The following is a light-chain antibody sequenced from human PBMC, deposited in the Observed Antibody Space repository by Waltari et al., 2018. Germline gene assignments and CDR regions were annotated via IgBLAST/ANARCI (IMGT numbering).Light chain of an antibody. CDR2: AVK. CDR1: TRDVGDYDY. V-gene: IGLV2-14*03. J-gene: IGLJ2*01. Sequence: QAALTQPASVSGSPGKSITISFPGTTRDVGDYDYVSWYQHPPGKATKLMIYAVKSRPSGVSARCSGSKSGNTASLTISGLQTEDEADYYCSSSTTTTLIFGGGTKLTVL. CDR3: SSSTTTTLI.